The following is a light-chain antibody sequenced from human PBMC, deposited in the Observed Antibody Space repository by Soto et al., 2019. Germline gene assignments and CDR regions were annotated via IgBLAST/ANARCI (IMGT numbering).Light chain of an antibody. J-gene: IGKJ3*01. CDR1: QGTSSY. V-gene: IGKV1-9*01. Sequence: IQLTQSPSSLSASVGDRVTIRCRASQGTSSYLAWYQQKPGKAPKLLTYAASTLQSGVRSRFSGSGSGTDFTLTISTLQPEDFATYFCQQLNSYPRTFGPGTKVDIK. CDR2: AAS. CDR3: QQLNSYPRT.